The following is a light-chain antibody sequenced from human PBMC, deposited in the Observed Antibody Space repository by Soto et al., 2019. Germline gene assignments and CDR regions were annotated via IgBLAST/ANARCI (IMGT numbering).Light chain of an antibody. CDR2: GAS. CDR3: QQLNNYPRALT. V-gene: IGKV1-9*01. Sequence: DIQLTQSPSFLSASVGDRVTITCRASQGISNNLAWYQHNPGKPPKLLIYGASTLQSGVPSRFSGSGSGTGFTLTISSLQPEDFATYYCQQLNNYPRALTFGGGTKVEIK. CDR1: QGISNN. J-gene: IGKJ4*01.